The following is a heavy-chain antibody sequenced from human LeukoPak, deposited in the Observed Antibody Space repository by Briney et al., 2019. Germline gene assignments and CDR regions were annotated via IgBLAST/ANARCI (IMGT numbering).Heavy chain of an antibody. J-gene: IGHJ4*02. V-gene: IGHV4-39*07. D-gene: IGHD3-22*01. CDR2: IYYSGST. CDR3: ARVGGYSYDTSGYLDY. CDR1: GGSISSSSYY. Sequence: SETLSLTCTVSGGSISSSSYYWGWIRQPPGKGLEWIGSIYYSGSTYYNPSLKSRVTISVDTSKNQFSLKLSSVTAADTAVYYCARVGGYSYDTSGYLDYWGQGTLVTVSS.